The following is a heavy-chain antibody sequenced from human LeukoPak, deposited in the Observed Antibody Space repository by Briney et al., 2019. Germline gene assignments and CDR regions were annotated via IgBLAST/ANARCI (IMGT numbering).Heavy chain of an antibody. CDR1: GFTFSSYE. V-gene: IGHV3-48*03. D-gene: IGHD3-9*01. Sequence: GGSLRLSCAASGFTFSSYEMNWVRQAPGKGLEWVSYISSSGSTISYADSVKGRFTISRDNAKNSLYLQMNSLRAEDTAVYYCARGGHILTGHQHFDYWGQGTLVTVSS. CDR3: ARGGHILTGHQHFDY. CDR2: ISSSGSTI. J-gene: IGHJ4*02.